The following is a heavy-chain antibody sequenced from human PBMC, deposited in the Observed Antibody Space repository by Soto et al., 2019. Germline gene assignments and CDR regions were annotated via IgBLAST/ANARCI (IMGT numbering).Heavy chain of an antibody. CDR1: GGSTSSDNY. V-gene: IGHV4-30-4*01. CDR3: AREGGESSDGLYYFDS. D-gene: IGHD3-16*01. Sequence: SETLSLTCTVSGGSTSSDNYWSWIRQPPGKGLEWIGHIYYSGNTDYNPSLKSRLAISIDTSKNQFSLKLSSVTAADTAVYFCAREGGESSDGLYYFDSWGKGSLVTVSS. J-gene: IGHJ4*02. CDR2: IYYSGNT.